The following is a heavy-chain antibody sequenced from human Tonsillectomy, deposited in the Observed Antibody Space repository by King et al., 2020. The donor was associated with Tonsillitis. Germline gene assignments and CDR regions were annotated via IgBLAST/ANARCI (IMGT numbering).Heavy chain of an antibody. J-gene: IGHJ6*02. D-gene: IGHD3-9*01. CDR1: GGTFSSYA. V-gene: IGHV1-69*09. CDR2: IIPILGIP. Sequence: QLVQSGAEVKAPGSSVKVSCKASGGTFSSYAISWVRQAPGQGLEWMGWIIPILGIPNYAQIFQGRVTITADKSTSTAYMELSSLRSDDTAVYYCAKNVLTGYSDSYYYGMDVWGQGTTVTVSS. CDR3: AKNVLTGYSDSYYYGMDV.